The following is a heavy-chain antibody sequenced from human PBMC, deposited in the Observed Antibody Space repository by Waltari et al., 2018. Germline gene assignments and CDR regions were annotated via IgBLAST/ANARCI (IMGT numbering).Heavy chain of an antibody. J-gene: IGHJ4*02. V-gene: IGHV4-39*01. CDR1: VGSISSSSYY. CDR2: IYYRGST. CDR3: ARLTAGYDILTGSRDY. D-gene: IGHD3-9*01. Sequence: QLQLQESGPGLVKPSETLSLTCTVSVGSISSSSYYWGWIRQPPGKGLEWIGSIYYRGSTYYNPSLKSRVTISVDTSKNQFSLKRSSVTAADTAVYYCARLTAGYDILTGSRDYWGQGTLVTVSS.